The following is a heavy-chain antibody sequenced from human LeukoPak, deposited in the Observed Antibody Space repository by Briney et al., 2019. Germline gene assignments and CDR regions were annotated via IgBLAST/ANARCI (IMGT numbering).Heavy chain of an antibody. CDR2: INHSGST. D-gene: IGHD6-13*01. Sequence: ASETLSLTCAVYGGSFSGYYWSWIRQPPGKGLEWIGEINHSGSTNYNPSLKSRVTISVDTSKNQFSLKLGSVTAADTAVYYCARHGPGTAAAGMYYYYMDVWGKGTTVTISS. CDR1: GGSFSGYY. V-gene: IGHV4-34*01. J-gene: IGHJ6*03. CDR3: ARHGPGTAAAGMYYYYMDV.